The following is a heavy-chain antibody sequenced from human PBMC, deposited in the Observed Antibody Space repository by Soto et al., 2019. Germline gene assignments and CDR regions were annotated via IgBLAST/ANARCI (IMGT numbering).Heavy chain of an antibody. Sequence: SQTLSLTCAISGDSVSSNSAAWNWISQSPSRGLEWLGRTYYRSKWYNDYAVSVKSRITINPDTSKNQFSLQLNSVTPEDTAVYYCARASTDITFGGVIPSFDYWGQGTLVTSPQ. CDR3: ARASTDITFGGVIPSFDY. CDR2: TYYRSKWYN. J-gene: IGHJ4*02. CDR1: GDSVSSNSAA. D-gene: IGHD3-16*02. V-gene: IGHV6-1*01.